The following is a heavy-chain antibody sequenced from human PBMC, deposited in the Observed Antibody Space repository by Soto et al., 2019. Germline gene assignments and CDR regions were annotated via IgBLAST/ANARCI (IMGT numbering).Heavy chain of an antibody. V-gene: IGHV3-66*01. J-gene: IGHJ5*02. CDR3: ARGYWLDP. Sequence: EVQLVESGGGLVQPGGSLRLSCAASGFTVSSSYMTWVRQAPGEGLEWVSIIYSGGNTYYADSLKDRFTISRDNSKNTVYIQMNRLIPDDTAVYYCARGYWLDPWGQGTLVTVSS. CDR2: IYSGGNT. CDR1: GFTVSSSY.